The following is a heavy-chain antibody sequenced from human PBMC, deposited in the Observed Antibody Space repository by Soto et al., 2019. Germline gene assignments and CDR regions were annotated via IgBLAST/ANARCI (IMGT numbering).Heavy chain of an antibody. J-gene: IGHJ5*02. V-gene: IGHV3-23*01. Sequence: GGSLRLSCAASGFTFSSYAMSWVRQAPGKGLEWVSTVSGSGGSTYHADSVKGRFTISRDNSKNTLYLQMNSLRAEDTAVYYCAKDGDFGVYSPWGNWFDPWGQGTLVTVSS. D-gene: IGHD3-10*01. CDR2: VSGSGGST. CDR1: GFTFSSYA. CDR3: AKDGDFGVYSPWGNWFDP.